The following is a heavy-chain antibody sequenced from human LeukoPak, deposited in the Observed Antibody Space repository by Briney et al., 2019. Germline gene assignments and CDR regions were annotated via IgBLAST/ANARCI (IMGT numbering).Heavy chain of an antibody. Sequence: ASVKVSCKASGYTFTSYYMHWVRQAPGQGLEWMGWINPNSGGTNYAQKFQGRVTMTRDTSISTAYMELSRLRSDDTAVYYCARTKRITMVRGAGWFDPWGQGTLVTVSS. CDR2: INPNSGGT. D-gene: IGHD3-10*01. J-gene: IGHJ5*02. CDR3: ARTKRITMVRGAGWFDP. V-gene: IGHV1-2*02. CDR1: GYTFTSYY.